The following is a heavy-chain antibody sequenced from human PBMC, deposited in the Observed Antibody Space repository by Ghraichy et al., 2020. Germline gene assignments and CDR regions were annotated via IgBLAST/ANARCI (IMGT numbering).Heavy chain of an antibody. CDR2: INRSGST. CDR1: GGSFSGYY. D-gene: IGHD3-22*01. Sequence: SETLSLTCAVYGGSFSGYYWSWIRQPPGKGLEWIGEINRSGSTNYNPSLKSRVTVSVDTSKKQFSLKLTSVTAADTAVYYCVSNYYDSSGYSPIWGQGTMVTVSS. CDR3: VSNYYDSSGYSPI. J-gene: IGHJ3*02. V-gene: IGHV4-34*01.